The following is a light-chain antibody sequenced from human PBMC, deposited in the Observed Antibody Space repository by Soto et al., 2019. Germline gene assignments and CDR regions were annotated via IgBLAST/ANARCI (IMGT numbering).Light chain of an antibody. Sequence: EIVLAQSPATRSLSPGERATLSCRAIQSVSIYLAWYQQKPGQAPRLLIYDASTRATGIPARFSGSGSGTEFTLTISSLQSEDFEVYYCQQYNNWPLTFGGGTKVDIK. CDR3: QQYNNWPLT. V-gene: IGKV3-15*01. CDR1: QSVSIY. J-gene: IGKJ4*01. CDR2: DAS.